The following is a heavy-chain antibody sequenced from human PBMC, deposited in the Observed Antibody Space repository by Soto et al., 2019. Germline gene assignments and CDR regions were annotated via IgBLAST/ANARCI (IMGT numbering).Heavy chain of an antibody. J-gene: IGHJ6*03. V-gene: IGHV1-18*01. Sequence: ASVKVSCKASGYSFTNYGITWVRQAPGQGFEWMGWISAYNGNTKYAQKLQGRVTMTTDASTSTAYLELRSLTSDDTAVYYCARDRGVAPPVAGNTHYYYYMDVWGKGTAVTVSS. CDR3: ARDRGVAPPVAGNTHYYYYMDV. CDR2: ISAYNGNT. CDR1: GYSFTNYG. D-gene: IGHD6-19*01.